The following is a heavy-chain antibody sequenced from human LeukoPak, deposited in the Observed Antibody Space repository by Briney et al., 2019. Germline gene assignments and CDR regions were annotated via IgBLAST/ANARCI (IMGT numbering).Heavy chain of an antibody. V-gene: IGHV3-30*01. D-gene: IGHD3-9*01. CDR2: ISYDGSNK. CDR1: GFTFSSYA. CDR3: AKDTLDILTGYQQYFDY. Sequence: PGGSLRLSCAASGFTFSSYAMHWVRQAPGKGLEWVAVISYDGSNKYYADSVKGRFTISRDNSKNTLSLQMNSLRAEDTAVYYCAKDTLDILTGYQQYFDYWGQGTLVTVSS. J-gene: IGHJ4*02.